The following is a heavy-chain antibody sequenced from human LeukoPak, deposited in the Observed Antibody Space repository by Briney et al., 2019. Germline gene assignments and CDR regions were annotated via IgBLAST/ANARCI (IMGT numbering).Heavy chain of an antibody. CDR2: IRSKADNYAT. V-gene: IGHV3-73*01. CDR1: GFTFSGSP. Sequence: GGSLRLSCAASGFTFSGSPILWVRQASGKGLEWVGRIRSKADNYATAYAASVQGRCTISRDDSKNTAYLQLNSLKTEDTAVYYCTQSNYWGQGTLVTVSS. CDR3: TQSNY. J-gene: IGHJ4*02.